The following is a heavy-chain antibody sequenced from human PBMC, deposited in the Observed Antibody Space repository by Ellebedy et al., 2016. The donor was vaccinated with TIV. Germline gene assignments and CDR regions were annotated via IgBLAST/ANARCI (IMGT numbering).Heavy chain of an antibody. CDR3: AKLGFDILTGSGGMDV. CDR2: ISGSGDYT. V-gene: IGHV3-23*01. CDR1: GFTFSNYA. J-gene: IGHJ6*02. Sequence: GESLKISCAASGFTFSNYAMSWVRRSPGKGLDWVYLISGSGDYTYYADSVKGRLTISRDNSKNTLYLQMNSLRAEDTAVYYCAKLGFDILTGSGGMDVWGQGTTVTVSS. D-gene: IGHD3-9*01.